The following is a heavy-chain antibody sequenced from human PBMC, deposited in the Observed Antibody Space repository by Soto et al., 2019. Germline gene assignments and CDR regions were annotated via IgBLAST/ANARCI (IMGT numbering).Heavy chain of an antibody. J-gene: IGHJ4*02. CDR3: AKLVIGYCSGNTCDDY. CDR2: ISYDSSNK. Sequence: VQLLESGGGLIQPGGSLRLSCAASGFTFSYGIHWLRQAPGKRPEWVAYISYDSSNKFYGDSVKGRFTISRDNSKNTQFLQMNSLRAEDTAVYYCAKLVIGYCSGNTCDDYWGQGTLVAVSS. V-gene: IGHV3-30*18. D-gene: IGHD2-15*01. CDR1: GFTFSYG.